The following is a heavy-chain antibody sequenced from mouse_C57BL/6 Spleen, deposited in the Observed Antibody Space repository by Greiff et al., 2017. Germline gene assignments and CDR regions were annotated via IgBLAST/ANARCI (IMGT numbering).Heavy chain of an antibody. D-gene: IGHD1-1*01. V-gene: IGHV1-82*01. CDR2: IYPGDGDT. CDR3: ANYGSSYYFDY. Sequence: QVQLQQSGPELVKPGASVKISCKASGYAFSSSWMNWVKQRPGKGLEWIGRIYPGDGDTNYNGKFKGKATLTADKSSSTAYMQLSSLTSEDSAVYFCANYGSSYYFDYWGQGTTRTVSS. J-gene: IGHJ2*01. CDR1: GYAFSSSW.